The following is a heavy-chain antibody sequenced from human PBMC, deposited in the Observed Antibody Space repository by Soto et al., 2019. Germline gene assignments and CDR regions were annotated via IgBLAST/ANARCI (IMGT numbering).Heavy chain of an antibody. V-gene: IGHV3-64D*06. Sequence: PGGSLRLSCSASGFTFSSYAMHWVRQAPGKGLEYVSAISSNGGSTYYADSVKGRFTISRDNSKNTLYLQMSSLRAEDTAVYYCVNALQHANFAFYYYYGMDVWGQGTTVTVSS. J-gene: IGHJ6*02. CDR3: VNALQHANFAFYYYYGMDV. CDR2: ISSNGGST. D-gene: IGHD7-27*01. CDR1: GFTFSSYA.